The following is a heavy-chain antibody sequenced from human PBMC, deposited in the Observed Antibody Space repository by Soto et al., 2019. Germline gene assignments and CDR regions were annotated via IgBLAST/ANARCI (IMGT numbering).Heavy chain of an antibody. Sequence: PSETLSLTCTVSGGSISSGSYYWSWIRQHPGKGLEWIGIIFFIGSTYYNPSLKTRVTISVDTSKNQFFLKLNSLTAADTAVYYCARLQKEYYLDYWGQGTLVTVSS. V-gene: IGHV4-39*01. CDR1: GGSISSGSYY. J-gene: IGHJ4*02. CDR2: IFFIGST. CDR3: ARLQKEYYLDY.